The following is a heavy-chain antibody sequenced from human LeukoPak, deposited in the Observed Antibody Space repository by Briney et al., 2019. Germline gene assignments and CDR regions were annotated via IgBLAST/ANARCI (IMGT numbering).Heavy chain of an antibody. CDR3: ARDVAQYYYDSSGYYA. J-gene: IGHJ5*02. Sequence: GGSLRLSCAASGCTFSSYGMHWVRQAPGKGLEWVAVIWYDGSNKYYADSVKGRFTISRDNSKNTLYLQMNSLRAEDTAVYYCARDVAQYYYDSSGYYAWGQGTLVTVSS. D-gene: IGHD3-22*01. V-gene: IGHV3-33*01. CDR1: GCTFSSYG. CDR2: IWYDGSNK.